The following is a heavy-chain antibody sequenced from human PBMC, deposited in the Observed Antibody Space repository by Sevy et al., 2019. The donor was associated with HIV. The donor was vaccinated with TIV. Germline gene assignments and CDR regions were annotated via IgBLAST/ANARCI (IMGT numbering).Heavy chain of an antibody. D-gene: IGHD6-19*01. CDR1: GFTLSSYA. J-gene: IGHJ4*02. CDR2: ISGSGGST. CDR3: AKDGYSSGCPDY. Sequence: GGSLRLSCAASGFTLSSYAMSWVRHAPEKGLEWVSAISGSGGSTYYADSVKGRFTISRDNSKNTLYLQMNSLRAEDTAVYYCAKDGYSSGCPDYWGQGTLVTVSS. V-gene: IGHV3-23*01.